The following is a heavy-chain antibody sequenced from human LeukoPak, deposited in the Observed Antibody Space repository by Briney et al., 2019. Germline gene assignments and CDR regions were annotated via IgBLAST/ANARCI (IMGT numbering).Heavy chain of an antibody. V-gene: IGHV4-34*01. CDR3: ARGFHSSSWYIWFDP. J-gene: IGHJ5*02. Sequence: SETLSLTCAVYGGSFSGYYWSWIRQPPGKGLEWIGEINHSGSTNYNPSLKSRVTISVDTSKNQFSLKLSSVTAADTAVYYCARGFHSSSWYIWFDPWGQGTLVTVSS. D-gene: IGHD6-13*01. CDR1: GGSFSGYY. CDR2: INHSGST.